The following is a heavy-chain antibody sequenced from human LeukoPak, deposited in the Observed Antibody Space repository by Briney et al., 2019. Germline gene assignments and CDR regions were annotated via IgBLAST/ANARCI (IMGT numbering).Heavy chain of an antibody. J-gene: IGHJ6*04. Sequence: PSETLSLTCAVYGGSFSGYYWSWIRQPPGKGLEWMGEINHSGSTNYNPSLKSRVTISVDRSKNQFSLKLSSVTAADTAVYYCARGKVAKGYCYYYGMDVWGKGTTVTVSS. V-gene: IGHV4-34*01. CDR3: ARGKVAKGYCYYYGMDV. D-gene: IGHD5-12*01. CDR2: INHSGST. CDR1: GGSFSGYY.